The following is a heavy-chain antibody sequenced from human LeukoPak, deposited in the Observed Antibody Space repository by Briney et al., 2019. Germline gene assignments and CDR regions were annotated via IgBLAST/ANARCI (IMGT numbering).Heavy chain of an antibody. CDR1: GFTFSSYW. V-gene: IGHV3-7*01. Sequence: GGSLRLSCAASGFTFSSYWMSWVRQAPGKGLEWVANIKQDGSEKYYVDSVKGRFTISRDNAKNSLYLQMNSLRAEDTAVYYCARETIAVADYYGMVVWGQGTTVTVSS. CDR2: IKQDGSEK. CDR3: ARETIAVADYYGMVV. J-gene: IGHJ6*02. D-gene: IGHD6-19*01.